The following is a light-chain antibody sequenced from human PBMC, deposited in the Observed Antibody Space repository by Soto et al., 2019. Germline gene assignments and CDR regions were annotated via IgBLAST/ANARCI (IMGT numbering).Light chain of an antibody. V-gene: IGKV3-20*01. CDR3: LQDGSSLYT. CDR2: GAS. CDR1: QSVSSSY. Sequence: EIVLTQSPGTLSLSPGERATLSCRASQSVSSSYLAWYQQKPGQAPRLLIYGASSRATGIPDRFSGSGSGTDFTLTISRLEPEDFAVYYCLQDGSSLYTFGQGTKLEIK. J-gene: IGKJ2*01.